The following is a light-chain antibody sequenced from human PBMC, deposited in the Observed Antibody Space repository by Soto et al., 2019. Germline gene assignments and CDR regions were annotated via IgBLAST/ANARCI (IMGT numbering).Light chain of an antibody. Sequence: QSALTQPASVSGSPGQSITISCTGTSSDVGGYNYVSWYQQHAGKAPKLMIYEGSNRPSRVSNGFSGSKAANTATLTISGLHAEDEADYYYSSYTTSSTLYVVFGGGTKLTVL. V-gene: IGLV2-14*01. J-gene: IGLJ2*01. CDR1: SSDVGGYNY. CDR2: EGS. CDR3: SSYTTSSTLYVV.